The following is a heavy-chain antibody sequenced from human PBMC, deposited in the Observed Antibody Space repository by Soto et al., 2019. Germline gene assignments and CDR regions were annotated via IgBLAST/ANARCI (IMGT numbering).Heavy chain of an antibody. CDR1: GGTFSSYT. Sequence: QVQLVQSGAEVKKPGSSVKVSCKASGGTFSSYTISWVRQAPGRGLEWMGRIIPILGIANYAQKFQGRVTITADKSTSTAYMELSSLRSEDTAVYYCARDPGYCSSTSCFDVGYWGQGTLVTVSS. CDR3: ARDPGYCSSTSCFDVGY. V-gene: IGHV1-69*08. CDR2: IIPILGIA. J-gene: IGHJ4*02. D-gene: IGHD2-2*01.